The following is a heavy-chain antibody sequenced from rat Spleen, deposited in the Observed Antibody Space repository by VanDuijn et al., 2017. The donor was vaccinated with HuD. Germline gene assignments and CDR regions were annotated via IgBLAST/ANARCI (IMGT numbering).Heavy chain of an antibody. D-gene: IGHD4-1*01. J-gene: IGHJ2*01. CDR2: ISDSGAST. CDR3: ARRTTGLFDY. Sequence: EVQLVESGGGLVQPGRSLKLSCAASGFTFSNYYMAWVRQAPTKGLEWVASISDSGASTYYRDSVKGRFTISRDNAKTTLYLQMDSLRSEDTATYYCARRTTGLFDYWGQGVMVTVSS. CDR1: GFTFSNYY. V-gene: IGHV5S23*01.